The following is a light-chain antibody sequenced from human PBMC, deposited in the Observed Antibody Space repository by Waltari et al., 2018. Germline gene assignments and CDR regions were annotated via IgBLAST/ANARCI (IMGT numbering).Light chain of an antibody. CDR2: SIS. CDR3: LLYYGDAQLGV. J-gene: IGLJ3*02. V-gene: IGLV7-43*01. Sequence: QPVVTQEPSLTVSPGGTVTLTCASSTGAVTSGYSPNWFQQKPGQAPRSLIYSISKKHSWTPARFSGSLLGGKAALTLSGAQPEDEAEYYCLLYYGDAQLGVFGGGTKLTVL. CDR1: TGAVTSGYS.